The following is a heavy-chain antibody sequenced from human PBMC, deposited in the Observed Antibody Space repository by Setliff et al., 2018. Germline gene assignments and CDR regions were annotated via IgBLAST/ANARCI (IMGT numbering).Heavy chain of an antibody. Sequence: PSETLSLTCAVSGGSISSGSYYWSWIRQPAGKGLEWVGRLHTSGSTNYNPSLKSRVTISVDTSRNQFSLKLSSLTAADTALYFCARDNRARHYMDVWGKGTTVTVSS. J-gene: IGHJ6*03. CDR1: GGSISSGSYY. CDR3: ARDNRARHYMDV. V-gene: IGHV4-61*02. CDR2: LHTSGST. D-gene: IGHD3-10*01.